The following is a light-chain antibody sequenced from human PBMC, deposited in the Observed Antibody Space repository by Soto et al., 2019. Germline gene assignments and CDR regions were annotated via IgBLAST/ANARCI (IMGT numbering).Light chain of an antibody. Sequence: EIVLTQSPATLSVSPGERATLSCRASQSVSSNLAWYQQKLGQAPRLLIYGASIRATGVPTRFSGSGSGTDFTLTIGSLQSEDFAVYYCQQYNNWPGTFGQGTKVDIK. V-gene: IGKV3-15*01. CDR2: GAS. J-gene: IGKJ1*01. CDR1: QSVSSN. CDR3: QQYNNWPGT.